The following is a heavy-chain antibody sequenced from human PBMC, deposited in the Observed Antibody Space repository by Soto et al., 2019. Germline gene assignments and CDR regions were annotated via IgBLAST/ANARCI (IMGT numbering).Heavy chain of an antibody. CDR2: IYPGDSDT. V-gene: IGHV5-51*01. J-gene: IGHJ3*02. D-gene: IGHD3-16*02. CDR3: ATQMITFGGVIAITPGAFDI. CDR1: GYSFTSYW. Sequence: PGESLQSSCKGSGYSFTSYWSGWVRQMPGKGLEWMGIIYPGDSDTRYSPSFQGQVTISADKSISTAYLQWSSLKASDTAMYYCATQMITFGGVIAITPGAFDIWGQGTMVTVSS.